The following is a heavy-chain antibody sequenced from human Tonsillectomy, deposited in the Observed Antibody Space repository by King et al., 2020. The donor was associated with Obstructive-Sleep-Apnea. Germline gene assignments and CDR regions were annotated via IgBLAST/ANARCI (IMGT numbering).Heavy chain of an antibody. D-gene: IGHD3-16*01. Sequence: QLVQSGAEVKKPGASVKISCQASGYPFSNFDINWVRQAPGQGLEWMGWMNPNTGNTGPAQKFQGRVTMTSASSVSTAYMELRSLTSEDTAVYYCARRYYHSGKGHESYGLWGQGTHLTVSS. V-gene: IGHV1-8*01. J-gene: IGHJ4*02. CDR3: ARRYYHSGKGHESYGL. CDR1: GYPFSNFD. CDR2: MNPNTGNT.